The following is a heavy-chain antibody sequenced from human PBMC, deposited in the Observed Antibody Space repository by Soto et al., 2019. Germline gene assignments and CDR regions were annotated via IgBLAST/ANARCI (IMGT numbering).Heavy chain of an antibody. J-gene: IGHJ4*02. D-gene: IGHD5-12*01. Sequence: QVQLQESGPGLVKPSETLSLTCTVSGGSISSYYWSWIRQPAGKGLEWIGRIYTSGSTNYNPSLKSRVTMSVATSKNQFSLKLSSVTAADTAVYYCARDGYKKEVGYFDYWGQGTLVTVSS. CDR2: IYTSGST. V-gene: IGHV4-4*07. CDR3: ARDGYKKEVGYFDY. CDR1: GGSISSYY.